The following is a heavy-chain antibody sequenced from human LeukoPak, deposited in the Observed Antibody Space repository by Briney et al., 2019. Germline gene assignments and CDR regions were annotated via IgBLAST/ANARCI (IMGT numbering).Heavy chain of an antibody. CDR2: IYPGDSDT. D-gene: IGHD3-22*01. Sequence: GASLKISCKGSGYSFTSYWIGWVRQMPGKGLEWMGIIYPGDSDTRYSPSFQGQVTISDDKSISTAYLQWSSLKASDTAMYYCARGREVVIPYYFDYSGQGTLVTVSS. CDR3: ARGREVVIPYYFDY. J-gene: IGHJ4*02. CDR1: GYSFTSYW. V-gene: IGHV5-51*01.